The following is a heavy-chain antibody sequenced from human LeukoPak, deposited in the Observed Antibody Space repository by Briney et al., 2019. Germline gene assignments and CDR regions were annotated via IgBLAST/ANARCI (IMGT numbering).Heavy chain of an antibody. Sequence: ASVKVSCKASGDIFTSYGFSWVRRAPGQGLEWMGWINAYNGNTNYAQKFQDRVTMTRDTSTSTAYMELRGLTSDDTAVYYCAREAGYSSGWFDYYYMDVWGAGTTVTIAS. J-gene: IGHJ6*03. V-gene: IGHV1-18*01. D-gene: IGHD6-13*01. CDR3: AREAGYSSGWFDYYYMDV. CDR2: INAYNGNT. CDR1: GDIFTSYG.